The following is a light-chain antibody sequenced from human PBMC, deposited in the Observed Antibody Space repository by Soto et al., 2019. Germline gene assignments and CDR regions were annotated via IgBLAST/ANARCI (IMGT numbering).Light chain of an antibody. CDR3: QQYYNWPRT. CDR2: GAS. V-gene: IGKV3-15*01. CDR1: QAVSIT. J-gene: IGKJ1*01. Sequence: EIVLTQSPATLSVSPGERATLSCMASQAVSITVAWYQQKPGQSPRLLISGASTRATGIPASFSGSGSGTEFTVTITSLQYEDFAIYDCQQYYNWPRTFGQGNKVESK.